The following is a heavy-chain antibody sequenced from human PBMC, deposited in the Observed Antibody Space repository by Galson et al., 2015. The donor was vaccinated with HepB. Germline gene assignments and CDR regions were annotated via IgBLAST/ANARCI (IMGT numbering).Heavy chain of an antibody. D-gene: IGHD3-3*01. J-gene: IGHJ6*03. CDR1: GFTFSSYS. CDR2: ISSSSSTI. V-gene: IGHV3-48*01. CDR3: ASQGAYDFWSGYYGSYYMDV. Sequence: SLRLSCAASGFTFSSYSMNWVRQAPGKGLEWVSYISSSSSTIYYADSVKGRFTISRDNAKNSLYLQMNSLRAEDTAVYYCASQGAYDFWSGYYGSYYMDVWGKGTTVTVSS.